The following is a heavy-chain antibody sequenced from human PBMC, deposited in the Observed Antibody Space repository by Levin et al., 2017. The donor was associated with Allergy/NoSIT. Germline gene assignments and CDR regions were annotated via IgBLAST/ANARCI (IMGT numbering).Heavy chain of an antibody. CDR2: TYPGGSDT. Sequence: GESLKISCKGSGYSFTSYWIAWVRQMPGEGLECKGITYPGGSDTRYSPSFQGQVTMSADKSISTAYLQWSSLKASDTAMYYCARIVYGSGDHYNVLKGLDVWGQGTTVSVSS. D-gene: IGHD3-10*01. V-gene: IGHV5-51*01. CDR3: ARIVYGSGDHYNVLKGLDV. J-gene: IGHJ6*02. CDR1: GYSFTSYW.